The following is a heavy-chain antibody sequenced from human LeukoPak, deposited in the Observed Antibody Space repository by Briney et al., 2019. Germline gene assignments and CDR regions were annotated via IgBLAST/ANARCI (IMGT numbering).Heavy chain of an antibody. CDR2: IYPGDSDA. Sequence: GESLKISCKGSGYSFSNYWIGWVRQMPGKGLEWMGIIYPGDSDARYSPSFQGQVTISADKSISTAYLQWSSLKASDTAMYYCARRGGTVGERWLQLRGDFDYWGQGTLVTVSS. CDR1: GYSFSNYW. J-gene: IGHJ4*02. D-gene: IGHD5-24*01. V-gene: IGHV5-51*01. CDR3: ARRGGTVGERWLQLRGDFDY.